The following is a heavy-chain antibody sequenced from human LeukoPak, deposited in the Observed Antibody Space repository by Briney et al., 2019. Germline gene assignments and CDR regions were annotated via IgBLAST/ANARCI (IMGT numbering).Heavy chain of an antibody. CDR3: ARVAYCSSTSCYVLDY. D-gene: IGHD2-2*01. J-gene: IGHJ4*02. CDR2: IWYDGSNK. Sequence: PGXSLRLSCAASGFTFSSYGMHWVRQAPGKGLEWVAVIWYDGSNKYYADSVKGRFTISRDNSKNTLYLQMNSLRAEDTAVYYCARVAYCSSTSCYVLDYWGQGTLVTVSS. V-gene: IGHV3-33*01. CDR1: GFTFSSYG.